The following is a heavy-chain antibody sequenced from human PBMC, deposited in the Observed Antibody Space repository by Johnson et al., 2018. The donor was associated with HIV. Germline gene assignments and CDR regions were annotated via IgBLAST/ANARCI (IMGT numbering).Heavy chain of an antibody. Sequence: VQLVESGGVAVQPGGSLRLSCAASGFSFADYAMHWVRQAPGKGLEWVGRIKSKTDGGTTDYAAPVKGRCIISRDDSKSTLYLQLNSLKTEDTAVYYCARGAWGSGEDAFDIWGQGTMVTVSS. CDR1: GFSFADYA. CDR3: ARGAWGSGEDAFDI. V-gene: IGHV3-15*01. J-gene: IGHJ3*02. CDR2: IKSKTDGGTT. D-gene: IGHD7-27*01.